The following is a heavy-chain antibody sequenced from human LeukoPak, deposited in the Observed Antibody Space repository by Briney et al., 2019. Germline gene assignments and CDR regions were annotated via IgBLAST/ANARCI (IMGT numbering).Heavy chain of an antibody. J-gene: IGHJ4*02. CDR2: INYSGTT. CDR3: GRLFDS. CDR1: GGAIISDNFY. Sequence: PSETLSLTCTVSGGAIISDNFYWGWVRQPPGKGLEWVGSINYSGTTYYNPSLRSRLSISVDTSRTQFFLRLNSGTAADTAVYYCGRLFDSWGQGILDTVSS. V-gene: IGHV4-39*01.